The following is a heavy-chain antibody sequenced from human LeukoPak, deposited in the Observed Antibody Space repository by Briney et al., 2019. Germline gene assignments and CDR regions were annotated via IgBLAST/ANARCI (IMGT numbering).Heavy chain of an antibody. J-gene: IGHJ4*02. D-gene: IGHD5-24*01. Sequence: SETLSLPCTVSGGSINGHSYYWGWIRQPPGKGLEWIGSVYYGGTSYSNPSLKSRVAVFVDTSRDQFSLDLSFVTAADTALYYCVRHISTNTGYFDSCGQGTLVSVSS. V-gene: IGHV4-39*01. CDR3: VRHISTNTGYFDS. CDR2: VYYGGTS. CDR1: GGSINGHSYY.